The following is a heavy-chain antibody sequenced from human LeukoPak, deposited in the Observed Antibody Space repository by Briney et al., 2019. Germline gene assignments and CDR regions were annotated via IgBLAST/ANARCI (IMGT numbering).Heavy chain of an antibody. Sequence: PSETLSLTCTVSGGSIRSSSYYWGWIRQPPGKGLEWIGSIYYSGSTYYNPSLKSRVTISVDTSKNQFSLKLSSVTAADTAVYYCARLRYGSGSYHNWFDPWGQGTLVTVSS. CDR3: ARLRYGSGSYHNWFDP. V-gene: IGHV4-39*01. CDR1: GGSIRSSSYY. D-gene: IGHD3-10*01. CDR2: IYYSGST. J-gene: IGHJ5*02.